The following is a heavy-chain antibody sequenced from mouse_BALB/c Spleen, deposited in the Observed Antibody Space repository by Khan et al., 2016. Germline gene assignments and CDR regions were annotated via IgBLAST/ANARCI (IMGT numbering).Heavy chain of an antibody. V-gene: IGHV3-8*02. J-gene: IGHJ2*01. D-gene: IGHD1-1*02. CDR2: ISYSGST. Sequence: EVQLQESGPSLVKPSQTLSLTCSVSGDSITSGYWNWIRKFPGNKLEYMGYISYSGSTYYNPSLKSRISITRDTSKSQYYLQLNSVTTEDTARYYCEGYYGHFFDYWGQGTTLTVSS. CDR1: GDSITSGY. CDR3: EGYYGHFFDY.